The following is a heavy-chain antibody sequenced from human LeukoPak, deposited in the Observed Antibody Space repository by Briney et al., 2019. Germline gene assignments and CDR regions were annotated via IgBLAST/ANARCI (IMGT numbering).Heavy chain of an antibody. D-gene: IGHD2-15*01. CDR1: GASISSASDY. J-gene: IGHJ5*02. CDR3: ARIGGGSWGNRGYWFDP. Sequence: SETLSLTCAVSGASISSASDYWGWIRQPPGKGLEWLGSIYYGGSTYDNPSLRRRVTISVDASKNQFSLKLPSLTAAEPPGYYWARIGGGSWGNRGYWFDPGGQGNLVTAS. V-gene: IGHV4-39*01. CDR2: IYYGGST.